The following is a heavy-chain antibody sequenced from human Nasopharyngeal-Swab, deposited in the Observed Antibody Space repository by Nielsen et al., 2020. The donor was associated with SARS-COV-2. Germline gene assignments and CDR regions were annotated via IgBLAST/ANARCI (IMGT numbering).Heavy chain of an antibody. V-gene: IGHV3-33*01. D-gene: IGHD3-3*01. Sequence: GESLKISCAASGFTFSSYGMHWVRHAPAKGLEWVALIWYDGSNKYYADSVKGRFTISRDNSKNTLYLQINSLRVEDTAVYYCARGNDFRSGYHPYYYDYWGQGTVVTVSS. J-gene: IGHJ4*02. CDR1: GFTFSSYG. CDR3: ARGNDFRSGYHPYYYDY. CDR2: IWYDGSNK.